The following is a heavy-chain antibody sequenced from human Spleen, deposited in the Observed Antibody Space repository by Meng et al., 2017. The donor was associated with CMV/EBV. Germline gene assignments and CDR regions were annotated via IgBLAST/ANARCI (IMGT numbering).Heavy chain of an antibody. V-gene: IGHV1-46*01. CDR3: ARRGGAEWLLSF. CDR1: GYTFTDYD. Sequence: CKASGYTFTDYDMHWARQAPGQGLEWMGIINPSGGRTTYAQKFQGRVTMTRDTSTSTVYMELTSLRSDDTAVYYCARRGGAEWLLSFWGQGTLVTVSS. J-gene: IGHJ4*02. CDR2: INPSGGRT. D-gene: IGHD3-3*01.